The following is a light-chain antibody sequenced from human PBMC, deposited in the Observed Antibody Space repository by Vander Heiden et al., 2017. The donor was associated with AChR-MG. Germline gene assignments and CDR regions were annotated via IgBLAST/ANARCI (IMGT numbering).Light chain of an antibody. Sequence: IVFTQSPATLSLSPGERATLPCRASQSVSRRYLAWYQQKPGQGPRLLIDGASSRATGIPDRFSGSGSGTDFTLTISRLEPEDFAVYYCQQYGSSPLTFGGGTKVEIK. CDR3: QQYGSSPLT. CDR1: QSVSRRY. V-gene: IGKV3-20*01. J-gene: IGKJ4*01. CDR2: GAS.